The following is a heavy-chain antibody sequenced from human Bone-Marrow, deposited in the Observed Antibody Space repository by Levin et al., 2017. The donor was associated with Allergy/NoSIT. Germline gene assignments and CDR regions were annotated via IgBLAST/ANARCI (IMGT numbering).Heavy chain of an antibody. CDR2: INSDGTST. J-gene: IGHJ3*02. Sequence: GGSLRLSCAASGFTFSSYWMHWVRQVPGKGLVWVSRINSDGTSTNYADSVQGRFTISRDNAKNTVYLQMNSVRAEDTAVYYCARVGRYDTNNFYRWWGAFDIWGQGTMVTVSS. CDR1: GFTFSSYW. CDR3: ARVGRYDTNNFYRWWGAFDI. D-gene: IGHD3-22*01. V-gene: IGHV3-74*01.